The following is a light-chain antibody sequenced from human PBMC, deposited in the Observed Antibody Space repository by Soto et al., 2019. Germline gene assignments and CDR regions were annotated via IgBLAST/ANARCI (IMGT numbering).Light chain of an antibody. J-gene: IGKJ3*01. CDR2: WAS. V-gene: IGKV4-1*01. CDR1: QSVLYNSNNRNY. Sequence: DIVMTQSPDSLAVSLGERATINCKSSQSVLYNSNNRNYLAWYQQKPGQPPKLLIYWASTRESGVPDRFSGSGSGTDFTLTISNLQAEDVAVYYCQQYYSTPFTFGPGTKVDLK. CDR3: QQYYSTPFT.